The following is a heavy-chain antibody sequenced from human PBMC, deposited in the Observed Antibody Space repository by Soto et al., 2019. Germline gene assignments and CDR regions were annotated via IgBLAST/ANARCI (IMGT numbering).Heavy chain of an antibody. J-gene: IGHJ6*02. D-gene: IGHD2-15*01. CDR3: ARGVSCSGGTWYSVPHYYYAMDV. V-gene: IGHV3-7*01. Sequence: PEGSLRLSCVASGFTFNSYWMGWVRQAPGKGLEWVSNIEQNGDEKHYVDSVKGRFTISRDSAKNSLYLQMISLRDEDTAIYFCARGVSCSGGTWYSVPHYYYAMDVWGQGTTVTVSS. CDR2: IEQNGDEK. CDR1: GFTFNSYW.